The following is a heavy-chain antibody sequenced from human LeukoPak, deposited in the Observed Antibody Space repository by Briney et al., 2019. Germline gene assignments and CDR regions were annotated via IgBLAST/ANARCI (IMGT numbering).Heavy chain of an antibody. CDR3: ARDGPDYTI. CDR2: IKRDGSEK. CDR1: GFTFSLYW. Sequence: PGGSLRLSCAASGFTFSLYWMSWVRQAPGKGLEWVANIKRDGSEKFYVDSLKGRFTISRDNANNSLYLQMNSLRAEDTAVYYCARDGPDYTIWGQGTLVTVSS. J-gene: IGHJ1*01. D-gene: IGHD4-11*01. V-gene: IGHV3-7*01.